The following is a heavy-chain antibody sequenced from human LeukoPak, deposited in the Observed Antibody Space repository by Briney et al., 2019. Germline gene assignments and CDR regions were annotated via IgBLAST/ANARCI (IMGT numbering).Heavy chain of an antibody. D-gene: IGHD2-2*02. J-gene: IGHJ4*02. CDR1: GFTFSSYA. Sequence: GGSLRLSCAASGFTFSSYAMHWVRQAPGKGLEYVSAISSNGGSTYYANSVKGRFTISRDNSKNTLYFQMGSLRAEDMAVYYCARDHDCSSTSCYTAYFDYWGQGTLVTVSS. V-gene: IGHV3-64*01. CDR3: ARDHDCSSTSCYTAYFDY. CDR2: ISSNGGST.